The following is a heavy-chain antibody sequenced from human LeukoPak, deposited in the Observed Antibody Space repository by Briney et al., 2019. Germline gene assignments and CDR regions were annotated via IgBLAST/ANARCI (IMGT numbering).Heavy chain of an antibody. V-gene: IGHV1-69*02. J-gene: IGHJ4*02. CDR1: GGTFSSYT. D-gene: IGHD2-2*01. CDR3: ASVYCSSTSCYSDY. Sequence: SVKVSCKASGGTFSSYTISWVRQAPGQGREWMGRIIPILGIANYAQKFQGRVTITADKSTSTAYMELSSLRSEDTAVYYCASVYCSSTSCYSDYWGQGTLVTVSS. CDR2: IIPILGIA.